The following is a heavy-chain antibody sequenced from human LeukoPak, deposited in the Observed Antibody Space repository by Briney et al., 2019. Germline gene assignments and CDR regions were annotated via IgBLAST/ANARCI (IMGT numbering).Heavy chain of an antibody. Sequence: PGRSLRLSCAASGFVFSSYAMHWVRQAPGKGLEWVALISYDGSKKYYADSVKGRFTISRDDSKSTLYLQMNSLRAEDTAVYYCARGGFCSGGSCYSTPNYWGQGTLVTVSS. CDR2: ISYDGSKK. V-gene: IGHV3-30*04. CDR3: ARGGFCSGGSCYSTPNY. CDR1: GFVFSSYA. J-gene: IGHJ4*02. D-gene: IGHD2-15*01.